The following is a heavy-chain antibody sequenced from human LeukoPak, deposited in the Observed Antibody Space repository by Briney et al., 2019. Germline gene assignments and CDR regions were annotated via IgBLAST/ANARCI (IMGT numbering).Heavy chain of an antibody. CDR2: IRYDGSNK. Sequence: GGSLRLSCAAYGFTFSSYGMHWVRQAPGKGLEWVAFIRYDGSNKYYADSVKGRFTISRDNSKNTLYLQMNSLRAEDTAVYYCAINKITYYYDSSGYYPGGYWGQGTLVTVSS. D-gene: IGHD3-22*01. J-gene: IGHJ4*02. CDR3: AINKITYYYDSSGYYPGGY. V-gene: IGHV3-30*02. CDR1: GFTFSSYG.